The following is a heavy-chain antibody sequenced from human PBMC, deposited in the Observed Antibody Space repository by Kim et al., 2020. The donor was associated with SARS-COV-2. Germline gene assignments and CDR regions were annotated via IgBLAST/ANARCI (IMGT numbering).Heavy chain of an antibody. Sequence: ASVKVSCKASGYTFTSYGISWVRQAPGQGLEWMGWISAYNGNTNYAQKLQGRVTMTTDTSTSTAYMELRSLRSDDTAVYYCAREVRVRGVISWFDPWGQGTLVTVSS. J-gene: IGHJ5*02. V-gene: IGHV1-18*01. D-gene: IGHD3-10*01. CDR1: GYTFTSYG. CDR2: ISAYNGNT. CDR3: AREVRVRGVISWFDP.